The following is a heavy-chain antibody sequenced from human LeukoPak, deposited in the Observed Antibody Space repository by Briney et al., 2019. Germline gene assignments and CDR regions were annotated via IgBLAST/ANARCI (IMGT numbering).Heavy chain of an antibody. V-gene: IGHV3-7*03. CDR1: GFTFSNYW. Sequence: GGSLRLSCAASGFTFSNYWMSWVRQAPGKGLEWVAKIKQDGSEEYYVDSVKGRFTISRDNAKNSQFLQMNSLRVEDTAIYYCARGGSYPGCWGQGTLVTVSS. J-gene: IGHJ4*02. CDR2: IKQDGSEE. CDR3: ARGGSYPGC. D-gene: IGHD1-26*01.